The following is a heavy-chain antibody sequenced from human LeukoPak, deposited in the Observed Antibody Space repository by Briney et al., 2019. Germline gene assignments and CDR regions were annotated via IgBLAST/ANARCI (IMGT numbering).Heavy chain of an antibody. V-gene: IGHV4-34*01. CDR1: GGSFSGYY. D-gene: IGHD3-3*01. CDR2: INHSGST. CDR3: ARGRPYYDFWSGYYHGGFDY. J-gene: IGHJ4*02. Sequence: SETLSLTCAVYGGSFSGYYWSWIRQPPGKGLEWIGEINHSGSTNYNPSLKSRVTISVDTSKNQFSLKLSSVTDADTAVYYCARGRPYYDFWSGYYHGGFDYWGQGTLVTVSS.